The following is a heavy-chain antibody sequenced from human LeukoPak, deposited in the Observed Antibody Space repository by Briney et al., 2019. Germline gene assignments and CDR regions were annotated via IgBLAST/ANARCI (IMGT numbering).Heavy chain of an antibody. CDR2: ISGSGGST. D-gene: IGHD3-9*01. CDR3: ATYINYDILTGQSGDY. J-gene: IGHJ4*02. V-gene: IGHV3-23*01. CDR1: GFTFSSYA. Sequence: PGGSLRLSCAASGFTFSSYAMSWVRQAPGKGLEWVSAISGSGGSTYYADSVKGRFTISRDNSKNTLYLQMNSLRAEDTAVYYCATYINYDILTGQSGDYWGQGTLVTVSS.